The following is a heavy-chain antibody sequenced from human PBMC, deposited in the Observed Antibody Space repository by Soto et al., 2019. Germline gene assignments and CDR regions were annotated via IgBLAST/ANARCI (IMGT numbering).Heavy chain of an antibody. CDR3: VRDLALMEDY. CDR2: ILYDGSKK. CDR1: GFNLNTYG. J-gene: IGHJ4*02. V-gene: IGHV3-30*03. D-gene: IGHD3-16*01. Sequence: GGSLRLSCVASGFNLNTYGIYWVRQAPGKGLQWVAQILYDGSKKHYADSVRGRFTITRDNSKNTVYLQMDSLRVDDTDMYYCVRDLALMEDYWGQGTLVTVSS.